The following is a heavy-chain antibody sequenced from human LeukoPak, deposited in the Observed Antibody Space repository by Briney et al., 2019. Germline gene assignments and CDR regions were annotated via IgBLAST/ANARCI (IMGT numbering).Heavy chain of an antibody. V-gene: IGHV4-34*01. CDR1: GGSFSGYY. D-gene: IGHD4-17*01. CDR3: ARLAGDYGANYFDY. Sequence: SETLSLTCAVYGGSFSGYYWSWIRQPPGKGLEWIGEINHSGSTNYNPSLKSRVTVSVDTSKNQFSLKLSSVTAADTAVYFCARLAGDYGANYFDYWGQGTLATVSS. CDR2: INHSGST. J-gene: IGHJ4*02.